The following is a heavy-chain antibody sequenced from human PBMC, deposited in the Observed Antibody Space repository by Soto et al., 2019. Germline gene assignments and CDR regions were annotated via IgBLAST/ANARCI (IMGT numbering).Heavy chain of an antibody. CDR1: GGTFSSYA. J-gene: IGHJ4*02. CDR3: ANSVVVGLFDY. Sequence: ASVKVSCKASGGTFSSYAISWVRQAPGQGLEWMGGIIPIFGTANYAQKFQGRVTITADESTSTAYMELSSLRSEDTAVYYRANSVVVGLFDYWGQGTLVTVSS. D-gene: IGHD3-22*01. V-gene: IGHV1-69*13. CDR2: IIPIFGTA.